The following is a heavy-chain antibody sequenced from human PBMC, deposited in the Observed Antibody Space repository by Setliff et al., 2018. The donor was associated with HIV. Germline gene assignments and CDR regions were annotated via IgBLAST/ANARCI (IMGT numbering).Heavy chain of an antibody. D-gene: IGHD3-16*02. CDR1: GFTFSNYA. CDR2: ISGTGLNT. CDR3: ARASVGVWGSYPD. J-gene: IGHJ4*02. V-gene: IGHV3-23*01. Sequence: GGSLRLSCAASGFTFSNYAMSWVRQAPGKGLEWVSSISGTGLNTYYSDSVKGRFAISRGNSKDTPYLQMNSLRAEDTALYYCARASVGVWGSYPDWGQGTLVTVSS.